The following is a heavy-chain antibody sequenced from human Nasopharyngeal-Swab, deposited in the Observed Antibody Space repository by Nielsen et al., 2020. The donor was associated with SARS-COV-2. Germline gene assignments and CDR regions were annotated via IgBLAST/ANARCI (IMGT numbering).Heavy chain of an antibody. J-gene: IGHJ4*02. CDR1: GGTFSSYA. Sequence: ASVKVSCKASGGTFSSYAISWVRQAPGQGLEWMGGINPNSGGTNYAQKFQGRVTMTRDTSISTAYMELSRLRSDDTAVYYCASLDAGLQLPYYFDYWGQGTLVTVSS. CDR2: INPNSGGT. D-gene: IGHD5-24*01. CDR3: ASLDAGLQLPYYFDY. V-gene: IGHV1-2*02.